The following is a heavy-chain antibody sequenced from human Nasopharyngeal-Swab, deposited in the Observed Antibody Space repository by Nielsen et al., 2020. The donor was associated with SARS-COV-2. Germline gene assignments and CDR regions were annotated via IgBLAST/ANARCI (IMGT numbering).Heavy chain of an antibody. D-gene: IGHD5-18*01. Sequence: ASVKVSCKASGYTFTGYYMHWVRQAPGQGLEWMGWMNPNSGNTGYAQKFQGRVTMTRNNSISTAYMELSSLRSEDTAVYYCARDRGAAMAGSGWIGGVYYYGMDVWGQGTTVTVSS. CDR3: ARDRGAAMAGSGWIGGVYYYGMDV. J-gene: IGHJ6*02. V-gene: IGHV1-8*02. CDR1: GYTFTGYY. CDR2: MNPNSGNT.